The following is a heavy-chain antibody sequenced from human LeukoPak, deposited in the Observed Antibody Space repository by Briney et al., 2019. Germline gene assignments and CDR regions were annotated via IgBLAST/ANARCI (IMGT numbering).Heavy chain of an antibody. CDR3: AKFGRYFYYFDY. CDR1: GFTFSSYA. Sequence: GASLRLSCAASGFTFSSYAMSWVRQAPGKGLEWVSAISGSGGSTYYADSVKGRFTISSDNSKNTLYLQMNSLRAEDTAVYYCAKFGRYFYYFDYWGQGTLVTVSS. CDR2: ISGSGGST. D-gene: IGHD1-26*01. V-gene: IGHV3-23*01. J-gene: IGHJ4*02.